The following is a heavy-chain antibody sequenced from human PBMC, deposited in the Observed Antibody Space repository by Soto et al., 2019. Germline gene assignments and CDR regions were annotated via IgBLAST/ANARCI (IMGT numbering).Heavy chain of an antibody. CDR3: ARGYIAAAGTGWFDP. J-gene: IGHJ5*02. D-gene: IGHD6-13*01. CDR1: GGSFSGYY. CDR2: INHSGST. V-gene: IGHV4-34*01. Sequence: NPSETLSLTCAVYGGSFSGYYWSWVRQPPGKGLEWIGEINHSGSTNYNPSLKSRVTISVDTSKNQFSLKLSSVTAADTAVYYCARGYIAAAGTGWFDPWGQGXLVTVSS.